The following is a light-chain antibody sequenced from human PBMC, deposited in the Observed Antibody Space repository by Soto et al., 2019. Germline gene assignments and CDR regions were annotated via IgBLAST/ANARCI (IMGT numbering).Light chain of an antibody. J-gene: IGKJ2*01. V-gene: IGKV3-15*01. Sequence: EIEMTQSPATLSVSPGERVTLSCRASQSISSNLAWYQQKPGQAPRLLIYGASTRAPGIPARFTGSGSGTDFTLTISSLQSEDFAVYYCQQYNDWPPNTFGQGTKLEIK. CDR2: GAS. CDR3: QQYNDWPPNT. CDR1: QSISSN.